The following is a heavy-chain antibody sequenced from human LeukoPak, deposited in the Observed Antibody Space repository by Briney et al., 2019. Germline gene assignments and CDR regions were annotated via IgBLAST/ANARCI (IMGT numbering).Heavy chain of an antibody. CDR1: GFTFSSYA. CDR2: IYSGGST. V-gene: IGHV3-66*01. J-gene: IGHJ6*02. D-gene: IGHD4-23*01. CDR3: ARTGRDYGGKPITYYYYGMDV. Sequence: PGGSLRLSCAASGFTFSSYAMSWVRQAPGKGLEWVSVIYSGGSTYYADSVKGRFTISRDNSKNTLYLQMNSLRAEDTAVYYCARTGRDYGGKPITYYYYGMDVWGQGTTVTVSS.